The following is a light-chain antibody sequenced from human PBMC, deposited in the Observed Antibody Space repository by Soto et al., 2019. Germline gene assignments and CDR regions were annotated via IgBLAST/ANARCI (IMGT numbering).Light chain of an antibody. Sequence: EIVLTQSPGTLSLSPGDRATLSCRASQSVNSNYLAWYQRKPGQAPRLLIYGASNRATDIPYRVSASGSGTDFTATSHRLDEEDFGMYYCQHYDSTPPAFG. CDR2: GAS. V-gene: IGKV3-20*01. J-gene: IGKJ2*01. CDR3: QHYDSTPPA. CDR1: QSVNSNY.